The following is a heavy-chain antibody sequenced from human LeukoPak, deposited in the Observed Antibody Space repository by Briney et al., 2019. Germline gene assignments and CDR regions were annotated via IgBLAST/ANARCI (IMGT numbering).Heavy chain of an antibody. CDR1: GIVFSNTA. V-gene: IGHV3-23*01. J-gene: IGHJ5*02. D-gene: IGHD6-19*01. CDR3: GKDGGQYSSGPEFDP. Sequence: GGSLRLSCAASGIVFSNTAMNWARQSPGRGLEWVSAVSGGGERTFYAGSVRGRFTISRDNSKNMVYLQMNSLRADDTAIYSCGKDGGQYSSGPEFDPRGQGALVTVSS. CDR2: VSGGGERT.